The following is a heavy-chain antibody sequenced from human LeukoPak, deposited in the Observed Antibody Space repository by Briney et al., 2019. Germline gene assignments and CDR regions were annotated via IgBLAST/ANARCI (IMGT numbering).Heavy chain of an antibody. CDR3: ARDGSGSSYGDFDY. Sequence: ASVKVSCKASGYTFTSYGISWVRQAPGQGLEWMGWISAYNGNTNYAQKLQGRVTMTTDTSTSTAYMELRSLRSDNTAVYYCARDGSGSSYGDFDYWGQGTLVTVSS. CDR2: ISAYNGNT. V-gene: IGHV1-18*01. CDR1: GYTFTSYG. D-gene: IGHD3-10*01. J-gene: IGHJ4*02.